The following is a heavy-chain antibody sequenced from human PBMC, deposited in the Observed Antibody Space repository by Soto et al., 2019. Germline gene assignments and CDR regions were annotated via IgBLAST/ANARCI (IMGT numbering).Heavy chain of an antibody. CDR1: GGSISSSSYY. CDR3: AGHPLRFLEGFDP. J-gene: IGHJ5*02. D-gene: IGHD3-3*01. CDR2: IYYSGSS. Sequence: QLQLQESRPGLVKPSETLSLTCTVSGGSISSSSYYWGWIRQPPGKRLEWIGSIYYSGSSYYNPSLKSRITIPVVRVKNQFSLTLSSVTAADTAVYYWAGHPLRFLEGFDPWGQGTLVIVSS. V-gene: IGHV4-39*01.